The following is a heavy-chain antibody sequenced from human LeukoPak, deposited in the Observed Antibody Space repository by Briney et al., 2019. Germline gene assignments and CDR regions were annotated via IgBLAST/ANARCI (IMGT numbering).Heavy chain of an antibody. CDR2: INSGSSLI. Sequence: GGSLRLSCSVSGFTFSKYNMNWVRQAPGKGLEWISYINSGSSLIYYADSVKGRFTISRDNAKNSLYLPMSSLRADDSAVYYCARAWDGYSYGYYYWGQGTLVTVSS. D-gene: IGHD5-18*01. J-gene: IGHJ4*02. CDR3: ARAWDGYSYGYYY. V-gene: IGHV3-48*01. CDR1: GFTFSKYN.